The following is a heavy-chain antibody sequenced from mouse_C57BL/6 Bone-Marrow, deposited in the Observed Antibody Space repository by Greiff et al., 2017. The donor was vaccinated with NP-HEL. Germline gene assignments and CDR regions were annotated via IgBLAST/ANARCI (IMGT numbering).Heavy chain of an antibody. CDR3: ARWDYDRAWFAY. V-gene: IGHV1-69*01. D-gene: IGHD2-4*01. CDR1: GYTFTSYW. J-gene: IGHJ3*01. CDR2: LDPSDSYT. Sequence: QVQLQQPGAELVMPGASVKLSCKASGYTFTSYWMHWVTPRPGQGLEWIGELDPSDSYTNSNQKFKGKSTLTVDKSSSTAYMQLSSLTSEDSAVYYCARWDYDRAWFAYWGQGTLVTVSA.